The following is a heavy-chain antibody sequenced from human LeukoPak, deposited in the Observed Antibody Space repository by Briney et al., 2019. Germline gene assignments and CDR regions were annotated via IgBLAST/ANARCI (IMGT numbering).Heavy chain of an antibody. J-gene: IGHJ4*02. CDR1: GFTFSNAW. Sequence: GGSLRLSCAASGFTFSNAWMSWVRQAPGKGLEWVVRIKSKTDGGTTDYAAPVKGRFTISRDDSKNTLYLQMNSLKTEDTAVYYCTTDFSGSYSDWGQGTLVTVSS. V-gene: IGHV3-15*01. CDR3: TTDFSGSYSD. D-gene: IGHD1-26*01. CDR2: IKSKTDGGTT.